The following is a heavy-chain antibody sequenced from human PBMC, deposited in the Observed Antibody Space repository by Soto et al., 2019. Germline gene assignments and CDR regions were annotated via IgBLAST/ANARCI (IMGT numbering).Heavy chain of an antibody. CDR2: IYYTGST. Sequence: QVQLQESGPGLVKPSETLSLTCTVSGGSISSSSYYWGWIRQPPGKGLEWIGNIYYTGSTYYNPSLKSRITISVDTSKNQFYLKLSSVTAADTALYYCARRRGYRYGLSWFDPWGQGTLVTVSS. CDR3: ARRRGYRYGLSWFDP. V-gene: IGHV4-39*01. D-gene: IGHD5-18*01. CDR1: GGSISSSSYY. J-gene: IGHJ5*02.